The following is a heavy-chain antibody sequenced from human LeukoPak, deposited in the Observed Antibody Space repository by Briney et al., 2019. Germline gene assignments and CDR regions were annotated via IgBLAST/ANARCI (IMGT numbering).Heavy chain of an antibody. D-gene: IGHD5-18*01. Sequence: GGSLRLSCAASGFTFRSYEMNWVRQAPGKGLEWVSAISGSGGSTYYADSVKGRFTISRDNSKNTLYLQMNSLRAEDTVVYYCAKARRLSRIQLWLTPDYWGQGTLVTVSS. CDR2: ISGSGGST. J-gene: IGHJ4*02. CDR1: GFTFRSYE. V-gene: IGHV3-23*01. CDR3: AKARRLSRIQLWLTPDY.